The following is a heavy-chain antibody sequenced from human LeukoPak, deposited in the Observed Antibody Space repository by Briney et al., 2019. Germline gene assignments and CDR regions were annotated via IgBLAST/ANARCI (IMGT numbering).Heavy chain of an antibody. CDR2: INPNSGGT. D-gene: IGHD3-3*01. V-gene: IGHV1-2*02. CDR3: ARTRAKDYDFWSGYSN. CDR1: GYTFTGYY. Sequence: LEASVKVSCKASGYTFTGYYMHWVRQAPGQGLEWMGWINPNSGGTNYAQKFQGRVTMTRDTPISTAYMELSRLRSDDTAVYYCARTRAKDYDFWSGYSNWGQGTLVTVSS. J-gene: IGHJ4*02.